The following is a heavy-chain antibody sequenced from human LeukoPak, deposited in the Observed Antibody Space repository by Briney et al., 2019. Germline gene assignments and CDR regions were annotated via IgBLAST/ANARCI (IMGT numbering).Heavy chain of an antibody. D-gene: IGHD6-19*01. Sequence: PGGSLRLSCAASGFTFSSDGMSWVRQAPGKGLEWVSVISVNGGNTYYEDSVKGRFTISRDTSKNTLYLQMNSMTAEDTAVYYCAKYSVAGSGRDMDGWGKGTTVTVSS. V-gene: IGHV3-23*01. CDR1: GFTFSSDG. CDR2: ISVNGGNT. CDR3: AKYSVAGSGRDMDG. J-gene: IGHJ6*03.